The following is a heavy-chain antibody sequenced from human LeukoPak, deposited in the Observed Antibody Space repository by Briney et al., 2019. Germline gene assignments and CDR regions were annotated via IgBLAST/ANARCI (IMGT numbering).Heavy chain of an antibody. CDR3: ARHAGYILDY. J-gene: IGHJ4*02. CDR1: EFTFSVYW. Sequence: PGGSLRLSCEASEFTFSVYWMSWVRQAPGRGLEWVAYIKEDGSGRDYVDSVKGRFTISRDNAKNSLYLQMNSLRVEDTAVYYCARHAGYILDYWGQGTLVTVSS. V-gene: IGHV3-7*01. D-gene: IGHD5-24*01. CDR2: IKEDGSGR.